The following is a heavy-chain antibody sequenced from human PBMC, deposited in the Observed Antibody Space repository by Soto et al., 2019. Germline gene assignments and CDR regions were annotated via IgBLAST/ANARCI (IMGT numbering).Heavy chain of an antibody. J-gene: IGHJ6*02. D-gene: IGHD6-13*01. Sequence: SETLSLTCCVSGGSVLSTNWWTWVRQPPGKGLEWIGEIYHSGSTNYNPSLKGRVTISLDKSKNQFSLHLSPMTAADTAVYYRARLYSTRYNSDGLDVWGQGTPVTVS. CDR3: ARLYSTRYNSDGLDV. CDR2: IYHSGST. V-gene: IGHV4-4*02. CDR1: GGSVLSTNW.